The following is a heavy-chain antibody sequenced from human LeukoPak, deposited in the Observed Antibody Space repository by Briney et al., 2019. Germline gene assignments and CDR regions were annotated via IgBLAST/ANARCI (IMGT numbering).Heavy chain of an antibody. J-gene: IGHJ4*02. CDR2: ISSSGSTQ. V-gene: IGHV3-48*03. CDR1: GFSFRSYE. Sequence: PGGSLRLSCAASGFSFRSYEMNWVRQAPGKGLEWISYISSSGSTQHYADTVKGRFTISRDNARNSLYLQMNSLRAEDTAVYYCAGGGDYWGQGTLVTVSS. CDR3: AGGGDY.